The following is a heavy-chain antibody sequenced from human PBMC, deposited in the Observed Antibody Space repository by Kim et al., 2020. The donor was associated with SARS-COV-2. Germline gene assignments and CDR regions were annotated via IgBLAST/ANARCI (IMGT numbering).Heavy chain of an antibody. CDR3: ARETRITGNDDYYAMDV. Sequence: ASVKVSCKASGYTFTSYGISWVRQAPGQGLEWMGWISVYNGDTNYAQKLQGRVTMTTDTSTSTAYMELRSLRSDDTAVYYCARETRITGNDDYYAMDVWGQGTTVTVSS. CDR2: ISVYNGDT. J-gene: IGHJ6*02. D-gene: IGHD1-20*01. V-gene: IGHV1-18*01. CDR1: GYTFTSYG.